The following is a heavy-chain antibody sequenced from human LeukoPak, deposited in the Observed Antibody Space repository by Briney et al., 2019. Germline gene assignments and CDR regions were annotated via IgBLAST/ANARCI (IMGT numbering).Heavy chain of an antibody. CDR3: ARGGSGSFFH. CDR1: GYTFTHYY. V-gene: IGHV1-2*02. CDR2: INPNSGGT. J-gene: IGHJ4*02. D-gene: IGHD1-26*01. Sequence: GASVKVSCKASGYTFTHYYMHWLRQAPGQGLEWMGWINPNSGGTNHAQTFQGRVTLTRDTSISTAYMELTRLKSDDTALYYCARGGSGSFFHWGQGTLVSVSS.